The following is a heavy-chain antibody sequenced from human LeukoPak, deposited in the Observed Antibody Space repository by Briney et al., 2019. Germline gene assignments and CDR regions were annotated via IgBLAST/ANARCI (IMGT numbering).Heavy chain of an antibody. CDR1: GGTFSSYA. CDR2: IIPIFGTA. J-gene: IGHJ6*03. D-gene: IGHD5-12*01. CDR3: ARDAVDIVATIKGDYYYMDV. V-gene: IGHV1-69*13. Sequence: ASVKVSCKASGGTFSSYAISWVRQAPGQGLEWIGGIIPIFGTANYAQKFQGRVTITADESTSTAYMELSSLRSEDTAVYYCARDAVDIVATIKGDYYYMDVWGKGTTVTISS.